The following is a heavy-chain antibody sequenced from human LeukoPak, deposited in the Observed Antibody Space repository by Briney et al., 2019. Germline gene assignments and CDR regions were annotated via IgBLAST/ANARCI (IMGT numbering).Heavy chain of an antibody. Sequence: KPSETLSLTCTVSGGSIRSYYWSWIRQPPGKGLEWIGYIYYSGSTNYNPSLKSRVTISVDTSKNQFSLKLSSVTAADTAVYYCARTPRTPYYGMDVWGKGTTVTVSS. J-gene: IGHJ6*04. CDR1: GGSIRSYY. CDR2: IYYSGST. V-gene: IGHV4-59*01. CDR3: ARTPRTPYYGMDV. D-gene: IGHD2-15*01.